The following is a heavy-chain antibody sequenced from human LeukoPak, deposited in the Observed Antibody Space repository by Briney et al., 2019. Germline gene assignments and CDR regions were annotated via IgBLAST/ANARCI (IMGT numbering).Heavy chain of an antibody. D-gene: IGHD3-9*01. CDR3: AREGADYDILTGYYRDYYYGMDV. CDR2: ISYDGSNK. CDR1: GFTFSSYA. Sequence: GRSLRLSCAASGFTFSSYAMHWVRQAPGKGLEWVAVISYDGSNKYYADSVKGRFTIPRDNSKNTLYLQMNSLRAEDTAVYYCAREGADYDILTGYYRDYYYGMDVWGKGTTVTVSS. V-gene: IGHV3-30*04. J-gene: IGHJ6*04.